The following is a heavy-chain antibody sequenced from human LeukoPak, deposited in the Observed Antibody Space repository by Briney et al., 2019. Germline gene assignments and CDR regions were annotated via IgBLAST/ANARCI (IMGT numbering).Heavy chain of an antibody. CDR2: IIPIFGTA. CDR3: ARVGDDSSGSLDT. CDR1: GGTFSSYA. Sequence: RASVKVSCKASGGTFSSYAISWVRQAPGQGLEWMGGIIPIFGTANYAQEFQGRVTITADESTSTAYMELSSLRSEDTAVYYCARVGDDSSGSLDTWGQGTMVTVSS. D-gene: IGHD3-22*01. J-gene: IGHJ3*02. V-gene: IGHV1-69*13.